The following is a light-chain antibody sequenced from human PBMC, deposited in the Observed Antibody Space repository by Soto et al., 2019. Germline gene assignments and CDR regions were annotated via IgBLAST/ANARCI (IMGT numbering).Light chain of an antibody. Sequence: EIVMTQSPATLSVSPGEGATLSCRASQSVSSKLAWYQQKPGQAPRLLIYGASTRATGIPARFSGSGSGTEFTLIISSLQSEDFAVYYCQQYNNWPRTWTFGQGTKVDIK. V-gene: IGKV3-15*01. J-gene: IGKJ1*01. CDR2: GAS. CDR3: QQYNNWPRTWT. CDR1: QSVSSK.